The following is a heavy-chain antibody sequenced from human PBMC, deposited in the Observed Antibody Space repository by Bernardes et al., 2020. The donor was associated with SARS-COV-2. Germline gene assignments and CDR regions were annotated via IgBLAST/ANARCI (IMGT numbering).Heavy chain of an antibody. D-gene: IGHD6-13*01. J-gene: IGHJ4*02. CDR3: STAEGYSSSCYYFDY. CDR1: GFTFSNYW. Sequence: GGSLRLSCAASGFTFSNYWMHWVRQVPGKGLVWVSRIDTDGRTTDYADSVRGRFTISRDNSKNTLYLQMNSLRAEDTAVYYRSTAEGYSSSCYYFDYWGQGTLVTVA. V-gene: IGHV3-74*01. CDR2: IDTDGRTT.